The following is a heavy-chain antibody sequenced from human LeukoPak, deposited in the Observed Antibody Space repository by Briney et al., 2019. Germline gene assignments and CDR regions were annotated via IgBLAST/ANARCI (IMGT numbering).Heavy chain of an antibody. V-gene: IGHV3-30*18. CDR3: AKDTSGSYFGYFDY. CDR2: ISYDGSNK. D-gene: IGHD1-26*01. CDR1: GFTFSSCG. Sequence: GGSLRLSCAASGFTFSSCGMHWVRQAPGKGLEWVAVISYDGSNKYYADSVKGRFTISRDNSKNTLYLQMNSLRAEDTAVYYCAKDTSGSYFGYFDYWGQGTLVTVSS. J-gene: IGHJ4*02.